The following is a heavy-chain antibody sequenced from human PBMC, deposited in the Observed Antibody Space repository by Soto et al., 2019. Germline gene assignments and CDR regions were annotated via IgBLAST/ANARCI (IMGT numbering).Heavy chain of an antibody. V-gene: IGHV3-30*03. J-gene: IGHJ4*02. Sequence: QVQLVESGGGVVQPGRSLRLSCSTSGFTFSNYGMHWFRQAPGKGLEWLAVISFDEKHTDYVDSVKDRFAISRDNAKXXXXXXXXXXXXXXXXXXXXXXXXXXXXXXXXXDSWGQGALVTVSS. CDR1: GFTFSNYG. CDR3: XXXXXXXXXXXXXDS. CDR2: ISFDEKHT.